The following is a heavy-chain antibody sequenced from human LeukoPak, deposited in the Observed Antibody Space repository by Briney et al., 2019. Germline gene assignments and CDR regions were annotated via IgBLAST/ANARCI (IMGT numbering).Heavy chain of an antibody. D-gene: IGHD1-7*01. V-gene: IGHV3-74*01. CDR3: AKRRGLELLYYYYMDV. CDR2: INSDESST. Sequence: GGSLRLSCAASGFTFSNYWMHWFRQAPGKGLVWVSRINSDESSTVYADSVKGRFTISRDNSKNTLFLQMNSLRAEDTAVYYCAKRRGLELLYYYYMDVWGKGTTVTVSS. CDR1: GFTFSNYW. J-gene: IGHJ6*03.